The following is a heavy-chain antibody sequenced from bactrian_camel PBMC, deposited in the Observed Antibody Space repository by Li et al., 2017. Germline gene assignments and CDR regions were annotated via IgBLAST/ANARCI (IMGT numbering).Heavy chain of an antibody. CDR2: IYTGTDRT. J-gene: IGHJ4*01. D-gene: IGHD1*01. Sequence: QVQLVESGGASVQAGGSLRLSCAASGDTDGCMGWFRQAPGKGREGVASIYTGTDRTYYADSVKGRFAIWQDNAKNTVYLQINYLRPEDTAMYYCAADLLLMRPLDPSEYQYWGQGTQVTV. V-gene: IGHV3S34*01. CDR1: GDTDGC. CDR3: AADLLLMRPLDPSEYQY.